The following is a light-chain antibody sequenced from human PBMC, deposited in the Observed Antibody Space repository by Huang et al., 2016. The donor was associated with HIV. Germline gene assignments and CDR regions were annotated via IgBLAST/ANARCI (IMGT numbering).Light chain of an antibody. J-gene: IGKJ4*01. V-gene: IGKV1D-8*01. Sequence: VIWMTQSPSLISASRGDRVTITCRMSQGIRTSLAWYQQKPGKAPDLLIYCASTLQVGVPSRFNGSGSGTDFTLTISCLQSDDFASYYCQQYYTFPLTFGGGTKVEI. CDR1: QGIRTS. CDR3: QQYYTFPLT. CDR2: CAS.